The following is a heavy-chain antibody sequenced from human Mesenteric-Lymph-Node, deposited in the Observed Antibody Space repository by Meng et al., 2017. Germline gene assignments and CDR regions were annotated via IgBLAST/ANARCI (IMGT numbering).Heavy chain of an antibody. V-gene: IGHV3-13*01. Sequence: GGSLRLSCAASGFTFSSYDMHWVRQATGKGLEWVSAIGTAGDTYYPVSVKGRFTISRENAKNSLYLQMNSLRAGDTAVYYCARGGYCSSTSCYFSTDYYFDYWGQGTLVTVSS. CDR2: IGTAGDT. J-gene: IGHJ4*02. CDR3: ARGGYCSSTSCYFSTDYYFDY. CDR1: GFTFSSYD. D-gene: IGHD2-2*01.